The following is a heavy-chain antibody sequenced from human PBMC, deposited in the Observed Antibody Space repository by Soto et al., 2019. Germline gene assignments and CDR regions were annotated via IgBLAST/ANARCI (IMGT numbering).Heavy chain of an antibody. J-gene: IGHJ6*02. Sequence: SETLSLTCTVSGGSISSYYWSWIRQPPGKGLEWIGYIYYSGSTNYNPSLKSRVTISVDTSKNQFSLKLSSVTAADTAVYYCTYYGDYVHYYYYGMDVWGQGTTVTVSS. D-gene: IGHD4-17*01. V-gene: IGHV4-59*08. CDR1: GGSISSYY. CDR2: IYYSGST. CDR3: TYYGDYVHYYYYGMDV.